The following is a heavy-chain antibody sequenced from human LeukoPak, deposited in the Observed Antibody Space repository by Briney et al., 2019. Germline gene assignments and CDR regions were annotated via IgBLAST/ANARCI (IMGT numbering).Heavy chain of an antibody. CDR2: MYHSGST. CDR3: ARAAGIVGDAFDI. D-gene: IGHD1-26*01. Sequence: SETLSLTCTVSGYSISSGYYWGWIRQPPGKGLEWIGSMYHSGSTYYNPSLKSRVTISVDTSKNQFSLKLSSVTAADTAVYYCARAAGIVGDAFDIWGQGTMVTVSS. V-gene: IGHV4-38-2*02. CDR1: GYSISSGYY. J-gene: IGHJ3*02.